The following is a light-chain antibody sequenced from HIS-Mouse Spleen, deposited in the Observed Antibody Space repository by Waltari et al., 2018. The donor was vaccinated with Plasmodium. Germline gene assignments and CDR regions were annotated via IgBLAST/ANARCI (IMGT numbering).Light chain of an antibody. CDR1: SPNIGRNY. J-gene: IGLJ3*02. V-gene: IGLV1-47*01. CDR3: AAWDDSLSGPWV. CDR2: RNN. Sequence: QSVLTQPPSASGTPGQRVTISCSGRSPNIGRNYVYWYQQLPGTAPKLLIYRNNQRPSGVPDRFSGSKSGTSASLAISGLRSEDEADYYCAAWDDSLSGPWVFGGGTKLTVL.